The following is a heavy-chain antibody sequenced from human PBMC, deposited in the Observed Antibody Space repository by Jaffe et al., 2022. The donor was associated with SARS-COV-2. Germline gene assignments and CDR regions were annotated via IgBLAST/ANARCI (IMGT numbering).Heavy chain of an antibody. Sequence: QLQLQESGPGLVKPSETLSLTCTVSGGSISSSSYYWGWIRQPPGKGLEWIGSIYYSGSTYYNPSLKSRVTISVDTSKNQFSLKLSSVTAADTAVYYCATDSSGYYTYWYFDLWGRGTLVTVSS. CDR1: GGSISSSSYY. CDR3: ATDSSGYYTYWYFDL. J-gene: IGHJ2*01. V-gene: IGHV4-39*01. CDR2: IYYSGST. D-gene: IGHD3-22*01.